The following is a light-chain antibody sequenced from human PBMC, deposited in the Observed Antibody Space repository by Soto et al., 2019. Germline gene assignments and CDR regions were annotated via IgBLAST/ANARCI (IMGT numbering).Light chain of an antibody. J-gene: IGKJ1*01. V-gene: IGKV1-5*01. CDR1: QSISSW. CDR2: DDS. Sequence: DIQMTQSPSTLSASVGDRVTITCRASQSISSWLAWYQQKPGKAPKLLIYDDSSLESGVPSRFSGSGSGTEFTLTISSLQPDDFATYYCQHYNSYGTFGQGTKVDIK. CDR3: QHYNSYGT.